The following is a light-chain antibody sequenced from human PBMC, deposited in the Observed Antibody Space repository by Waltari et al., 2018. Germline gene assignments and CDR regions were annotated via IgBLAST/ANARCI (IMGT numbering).Light chain of an antibody. CDR2: DAS. Sequence: DIPMTPSPSSLSASVGDRAPITCQASQGITKYLNWYQQKPGKPPKLLIYDASKLETGVPSRFSGSGSGRHFTLTISSLQPEDIATYYCQQYGNRPPSVTFGQGTRLEIK. CDR3: QQYGNRPPSVT. V-gene: IGKV1-33*01. CDR1: QGITKY. J-gene: IGKJ5*01.